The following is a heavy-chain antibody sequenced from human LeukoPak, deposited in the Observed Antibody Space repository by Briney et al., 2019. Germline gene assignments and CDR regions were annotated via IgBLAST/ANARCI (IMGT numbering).Heavy chain of an antibody. CDR1: GFTFSNYG. J-gene: IGHJ4*02. Sequence: GGSLRLSCAASGFTFSNYGMHWVRQAPGKGLEWVAFIRYDGSNKYYADSVKGRFTISRDNSKNTLYLQMNSLRAEDTAVYYCAKVPRSLTGYYLSYYFDYWGQGTLVTVSS. CDR2: IRYDGSNK. CDR3: AKVPRSLTGYYLSYYFDY. V-gene: IGHV3-30*02. D-gene: IGHD3-9*01.